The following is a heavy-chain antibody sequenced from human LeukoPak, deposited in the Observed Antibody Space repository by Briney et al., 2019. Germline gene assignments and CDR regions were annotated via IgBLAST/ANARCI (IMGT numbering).Heavy chain of an antibody. V-gene: IGHV4-39*01. Sequence: PSETLSLTCTVSGDSINSNSYHWGWIRQPPGKGLEWIGTVYSTGNTYYTPSLKSRVTVSVDTSNNQFSLKLTSVTAADTAVYYCARPHLTWRVEYFDPWGQGTLVTVSS. CDR1: GDSINSNSYH. CDR2: VYSTGNT. J-gene: IGHJ5*02. D-gene: IGHD3-16*01. CDR3: ARPHLTWRVEYFDP.